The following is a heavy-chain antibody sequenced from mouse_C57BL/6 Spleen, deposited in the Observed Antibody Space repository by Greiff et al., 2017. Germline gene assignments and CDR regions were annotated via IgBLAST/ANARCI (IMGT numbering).Heavy chain of an antibody. J-gene: IGHJ2*01. V-gene: IGHV1-66*01. CDR3: ARRGITTVVAPYFDY. CDR1: GYSFTSYY. Sequence: QVQLQQSGPELVKPGASVKISCKASGYSFTSYYIHWVKQRPGQGLEWIGWIYPGSGNTKYNEKFKGKATLTADTSSSTAYMQLSSLTSEDSAVXYCARRGITTVVAPYFDYWGQGTTLTVSS. D-gene: IGHD1-1*01. CDR2: IYPGSGNT.